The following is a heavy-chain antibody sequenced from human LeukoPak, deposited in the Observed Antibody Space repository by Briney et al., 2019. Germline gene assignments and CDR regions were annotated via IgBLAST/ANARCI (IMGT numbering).Heavy chain of an antibody. CDR2: ISSSSSYI. Sequence: GGSLRLSCAASGFTFSSYSMNWVRQAPGKGLEWVSSISSSSSYIYYADSVKGRFTISRDNAKNSLYLQMNSLRAEDTAVYYCARERGYSGYDPNPIFDYWGQGTLVTVSS. D-gene: IGHD5-12*01. V-gene: IGHV3-21*01. J-gene: IGHJ4*02. CDR3: ARERGYSGYDPNPIFDY. CDR1: GFTFSSYS.